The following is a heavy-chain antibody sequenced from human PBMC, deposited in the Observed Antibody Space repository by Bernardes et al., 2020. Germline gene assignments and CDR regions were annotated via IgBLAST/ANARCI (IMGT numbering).Heavy chain of an antibody. D-gene: IGHD2-2*01. CDR1: GFTFDDYA. CDR2: ISWNSGSI. CDR3: AKDMLPAGAGMDV. Sequence: SLRLSCAASGFTFDDYAMHWVRQAPGKGLEWVSGISWNSGSIGYADSVKGRFTISRDNAKNSLYLQMNSLRAEDTALYYCAKDMLPAGAGMDVWGKGTTVTVSS. V-gene: IGHV3-9*01. J-gene: IGHJ6*04.